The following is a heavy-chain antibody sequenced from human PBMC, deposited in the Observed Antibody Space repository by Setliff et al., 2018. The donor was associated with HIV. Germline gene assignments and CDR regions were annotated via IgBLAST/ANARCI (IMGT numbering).Heavy chain of an antibody. CDR1: GFTFSSYA. CDR3: VKARVDGDYYHYYYMDV. Sequence: PGGSLRLSCSASGFTFSSYAMHWVRQAPGKGLEYVSAISSNGGSTYYADSVKGRFTISRDNSKNTLYLQMSSLRAEDTAVYYCVKARVDGDYYHYYYMDVWGKGTTVTVSS. J-gene: IGHJ6*03. V-gene: IGHV3-64D*09. CDR2: ISSNGGST. D-gene: IGHD4-17*01.